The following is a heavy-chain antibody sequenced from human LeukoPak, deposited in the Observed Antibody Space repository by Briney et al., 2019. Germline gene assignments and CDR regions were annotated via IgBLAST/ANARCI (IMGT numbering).Heavy chain of an antibody. V-gene: IGHV1-69*04. Sequence: SVKVSCKASGFTFTSYGFSWVRQAPGQGLEWMGRIIPILGIANYAQKFQGRVTITADKSTSTAYMELSSLRSEDTAVYYCAQTFRICSSTSCSKPLDYWGQGTLVTVSS. CDR2: IIPILGIA. CDR1: GFTFTSYG. J-gene: IGHJ4*02. D-gene: IGHD2-2*01. CDR3: AQTFRICSSTSCSKPLDY.